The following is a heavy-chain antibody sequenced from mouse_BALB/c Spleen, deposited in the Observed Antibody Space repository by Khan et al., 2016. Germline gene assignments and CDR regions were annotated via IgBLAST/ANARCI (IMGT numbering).Heavy chain of an antibody. D-gene: IGHD2-3*01. J-gene: IGHJ1*01. V-gene: IGHV1-87*01. CDR1: GYTFTSYW. CDR2: IYPGDGDT. Sequence: VQLQESGAELARPGASVKLSCKASGYTFTSYWMQWVKQRPGQGLEWIGAIYPGDGDTRYTQKFKGKATLTADQSSSTAYMQLSSLASEDSAVYYCARGWDGYFDVWGAGTTVTVSS. CDR3: ARGWDGYFDV.